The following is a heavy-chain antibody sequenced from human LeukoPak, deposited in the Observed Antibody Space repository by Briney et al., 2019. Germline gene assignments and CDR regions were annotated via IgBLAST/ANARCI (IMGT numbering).Heavy chain of an antibody. CDR3: ARVSRWLRGHGVYYYMDV. CDR1: GGSISSGSYY. J-gene: IGHJ6*03. V-gene: IGHV4-61*09. Sequence: PSQTLSLTCTVSGGSISSGSYYWSWIRQPAGKRLEWIGHIYTSGSTNYNPSLKSRVTISVDTSKNQFSLKLSSVTAADTAVYYCARVSRWLRGHGVYYYMDVWGKGTTVTISS. D-gene: IGHD5-12*01. CDR2: IYTSGST.